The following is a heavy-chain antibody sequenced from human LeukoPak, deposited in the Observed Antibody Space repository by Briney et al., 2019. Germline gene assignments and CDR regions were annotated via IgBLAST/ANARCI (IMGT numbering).Heavy chain of an antibody. CDR3: ARGRIAAAANDAFDI. V-gene: IGHV4-31*03. D-gene: IGHD6-13*01. CDR2: IYYSGST. J-gene: IGHJ3*02. Sequence: SETLSLTCTVSGGSISSGGYYWRWIRKHPGKGLEWIVYIYYSGSTYYNPSLKSRVTISVDTSKNQFSLKLSSVTAADTAVYYCARGRIAAAANDAFDIWGQGTMVTVSS. CDR1: GGSISSGGYY.